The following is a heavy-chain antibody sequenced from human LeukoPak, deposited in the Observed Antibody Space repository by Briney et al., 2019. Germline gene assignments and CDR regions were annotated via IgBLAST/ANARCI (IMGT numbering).Heavy chain of an antibody. D-gene: IGHD4/OR15-4a*01. V-gene: IGHV4-34*01. J-gene: IGHJ4*02. CDR1: GGSFSGYY. CDR3: VTSTNYRDYFDN. CDR2: IKHSGST. Sequence: TTSETLSLTCAVYGGSFSGYYWSWIRQPPGKGLEWIGEIKHSGSTNYNPSLKSRVTISVDTSKNQFSLKLSSVTAADKAVYYCVTSTNYRDYFDNWGQGTLVTVSS.